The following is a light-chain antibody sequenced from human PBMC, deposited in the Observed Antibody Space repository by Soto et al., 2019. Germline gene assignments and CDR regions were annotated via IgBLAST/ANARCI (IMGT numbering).Light chain of an antibody. V-gene: IGKV3-15*01. CDR3: QQYNNWPRT. CDR1: QSVSSN. J-gene: IGKJ1*01. CDR2: GTS. Sequence: EIVMTQSPATLSVSPGERATLSCRASQSVSSNLAWYQQKPGQAPRLLIYGTSTRATGIPTRFSGSGSGTEFTLTISSLQSEDCAVYYCQQYNNWPRTFGQGTNVEIK.